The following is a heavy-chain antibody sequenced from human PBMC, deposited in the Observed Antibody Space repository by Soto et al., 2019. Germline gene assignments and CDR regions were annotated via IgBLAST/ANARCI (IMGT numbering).Heavy chain of an antibody. J-gene: IGHJ3*01. CDR3: ARSGDFGGFDA. V-gene: IGHV4-30-2*01. D-gene: IGHD4-17*01. CDR1: GGAISSSTYS. Sequence: QLQRQESASGLVMPSQTLSLTCAVSGGAISSSTYSWTWIRRPPGEGLEWIGSISHSDTTYYNPSLKSRVTISVDRSKFQFSLNLTSVTAADTAVYFCARSGDFGGFDAWGQGSMVTVSS. CDR2: ISHSDTT.